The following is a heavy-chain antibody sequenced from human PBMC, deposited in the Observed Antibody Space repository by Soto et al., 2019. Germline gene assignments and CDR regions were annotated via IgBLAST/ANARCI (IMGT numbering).Heavy chain of an antibody. D-gene: IGHD6-6*01. CDR1: GYTFTGYY. CDR2: INPNSGGT. Sequence: VASVKVSCKASGYTFTGYYMHWVRQAPGQGLEWMGWINPNSGGTNYAQKFQGWVTMTRDTSISTAYMELSRLRSDDTAVYYCARGYSSSSWGYYYYGMDVWGQGTTVTVSS. V-gene: IGHV1-2*04. J-gene: IGHJ6*02. CDR3: ARGYSSSSWGYYYYGMDV.